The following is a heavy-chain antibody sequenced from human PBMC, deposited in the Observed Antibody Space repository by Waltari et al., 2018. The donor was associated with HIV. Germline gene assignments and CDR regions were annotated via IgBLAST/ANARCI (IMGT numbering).Heavy chain of an antibody. CDR1: GGSFRGYY. V-gene: IGHV4-34*01. D-gene: IGHD3-22*01. J-gene: IGHJ4*02. CDR3: ARGRYYYDSSDTGRYCFDY. CDR2: INHSGST. Sequence: QVQLQQWGAGLLKPSETLSLTCAVYGGSFRGYYWSWIRQPPGKGLEWIGEINHSGSTNYNPSLKSRVTISVDTSKNQFSLKLSSVTAADTAVYYCARGRYYYDSSDTGRYCFDYWGQGTLVTVSS.